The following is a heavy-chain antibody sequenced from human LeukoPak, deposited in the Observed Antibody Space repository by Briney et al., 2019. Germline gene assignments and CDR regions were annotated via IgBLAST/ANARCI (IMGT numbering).Heavy chain of an antibody. J-gene: IGHJ4*02. D-gene: IGHD1-26*01. CDR3: ARVATSEWELLN. Sequence: GASVKVSCKASGYTFTAYYIHWVRQAPGQGLEWMGRINPNSGGTNYAQKFQGRVTMTRDTSISTAYMELSRLTSDDTAVYYCARVATSEWELLNWGQGTLVTVSS. CDR1: GYTFTAYY. CDR2: INPNSGGT. V-gene: IGHV1-2*06.